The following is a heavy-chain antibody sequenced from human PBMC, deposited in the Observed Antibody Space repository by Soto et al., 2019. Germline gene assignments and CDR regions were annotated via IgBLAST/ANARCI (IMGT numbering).Heavy chain of an antibody. D-gene: IGHD3-22*01. V-gene: IGHV1-69*13. CDR1: GGTFSKYA. J-gene: IGHJ6*02. CDR2: TIPMFGTP. CDR3: ARPLRDRNYYYGMAV. Sequence: SVKVSCKASGGTFSKYAFSWVRQAPGQGLEWLGGTIPMFGTPNYAQKFQGRVTISADESTATVYMELSSLRSEDTAVYFCARPLRDRNYYYGMAVWGQGTTVAVSS.